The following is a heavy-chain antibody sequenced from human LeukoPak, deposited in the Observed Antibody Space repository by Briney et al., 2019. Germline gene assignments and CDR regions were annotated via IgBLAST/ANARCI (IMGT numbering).Heavy chain of an antibody. CDR1: GGSISSYY. CDR2: VYNTRST. V-gene: IGHV4-59*08. CDR3: ARRNLMTEEEAFDI. D-gene: IGHD1-14*01. Sequence: SETLSLTCTVSGGSISSYYWTWIRQPPGKGLEWIGFVYNTRSTNYNPSLKSRVTISFDTSKNQFSLKLDSVTATNTAVYFCARRNLMTEEEAFDIWGQGTMVTVSS. J-gene: IGHJ3*02.